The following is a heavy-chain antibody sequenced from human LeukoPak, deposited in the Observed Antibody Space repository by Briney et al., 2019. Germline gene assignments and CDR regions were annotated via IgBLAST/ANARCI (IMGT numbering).Heavy chain of an antibody. CDR3: ARDAVVITFGGSIVRPDY. V-gene: IGHV1-2*06. Sequence: ASVKVTCKASGYTFTGYYMHWVRQAPGQGLQWMGRINPNSGGTNYAQKFQGRVTMTRDTSISTAHMELSRLRSDDTAVYYCARDAVVITFGGSIVRPDYWGQGTLVTVSS. CDR1: GYTFTGYY. CDR2: INPNSGGT. D-gene: IGHD3-16*02. J-gene: IGHJ4*02.